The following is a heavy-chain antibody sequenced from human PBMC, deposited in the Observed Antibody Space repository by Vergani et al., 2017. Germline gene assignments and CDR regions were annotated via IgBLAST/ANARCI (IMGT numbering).Heavy chain of an antibody. CDR3: ARVGGSSWRYYYYGMDV. D-gene: IGHD6-13*01. J-gene: IGHJ6*02. CDR2: INHSGST. V-gene: IGHV4-34*01. Sequence: QVQLQQWGAGLLKPSETLSLTCAVYGGSFSGYYWSWIRQPPGKGLEWIGEINHSGSTNYNPSLKSRVTISVDTSKNQFSLKLSSVTAADTAVYYCARVGGSSWRYYYYGMDVWGQGTTVTVS. CDR1: GGSFSGYY.